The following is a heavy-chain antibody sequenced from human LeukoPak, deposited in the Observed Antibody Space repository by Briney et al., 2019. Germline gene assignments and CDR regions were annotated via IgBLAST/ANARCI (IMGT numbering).Heavy chain of an antibody. D-gene: IGHD1-1*01. CDR1: GGSISSYY. Sequence: SETLSLTCTVSGGSISSYYWSWIRQPPGKGLEWIGYICYSGSTNYNPSLKSRVTISVDTSKNQFSLKLSSVTAADTAVYYCARARTSLNFDYWGQGTLVTVSS. CDR2: ICYSGST. V-gene: IGHV4-59*01. J-gene: IGHJ4*02. CDR3: ARARTSLNFDY.